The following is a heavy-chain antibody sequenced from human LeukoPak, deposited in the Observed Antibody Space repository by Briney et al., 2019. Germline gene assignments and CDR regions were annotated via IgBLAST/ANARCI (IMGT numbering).Heavy chain of an antibody. V-gene: IGHV3-21*01. CDR3: ARDAQPSYYYDSSGYYYDY. Sequence: TGGSLRLSCAASGFTFSSYSMNWVRQAPGKGLEWVSSISSSSSYIYYADSVKGQFTISRDNAKNSLYLQMNSLRAEDTAVYYCARDAQPSYYYDSSGYYYDYWGQGTLVTVSS. D-gene: IGHD3-22*01. CDR2: ISSSSSYI. CDR1: GFTFSSYS. J-gene: IGHJ4*02.